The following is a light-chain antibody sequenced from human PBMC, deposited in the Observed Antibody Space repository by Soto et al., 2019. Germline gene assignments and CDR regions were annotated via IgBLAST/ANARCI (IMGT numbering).Light chain of an antibody. CDR3: QQSYSTPYT. Sequence: DIQMTQSPSSLSASVGDRITITCRASQSVTSYLNWYLQRPGKAPNLLIYAASSLRSGVPSRFSGSGSGTDFTLTISSLQPEDFATYYCQQSYSTPYTFGQGTKVDIK. CDR1: QSVTSY. CDR2: AAS. J-gene: IGKJ2*01. V-gene: IGKV1-39*01.